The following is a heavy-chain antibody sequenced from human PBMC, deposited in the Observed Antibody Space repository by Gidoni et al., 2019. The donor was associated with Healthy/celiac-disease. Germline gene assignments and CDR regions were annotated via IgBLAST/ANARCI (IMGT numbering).Heavy chain of an antibody. Sequence: QVQLQESGPGLVKPSATLSLTCTVSGGSISSYYWSWLRQPPGKGLEWIGYIYYSGSTNYNPSLKIRVTISVDTSKNQFSLKLSSVTAADTAVYYCARGSYGRGWFDPWGQGTLVTVSS. V-gene: IGHV4-59*01. CDR3: ARGSYGRGWFDP. CDR1: GGSISSYY. J-gene: IGHJ5*02. CDR2: IYYSGST. D-gene: IGHD4-17*01.